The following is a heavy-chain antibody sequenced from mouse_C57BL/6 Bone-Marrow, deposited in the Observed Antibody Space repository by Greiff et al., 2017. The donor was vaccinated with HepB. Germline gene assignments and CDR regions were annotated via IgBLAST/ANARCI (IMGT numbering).Heavy chain of an antibody. CDR1: GFTFSSYA. D-gene: IGHD2-3*01. V-gene: IGHV5-4*01. Sequence: EVMLVESGGGLVKPGGSLKLSCAASGFTFSSYAMSWVRQIPEKRLEWVATISDGGSYTYYPDNVKGRFTISRDNAKNHLYLQMSHLKSEDTAMYYCARDDGYYWYFDVWGTGTTVTVSS. CDR3: ARDDGYYWYFDV. CDR2: ISDGGSYT. J-gene: IGHJ1*03.